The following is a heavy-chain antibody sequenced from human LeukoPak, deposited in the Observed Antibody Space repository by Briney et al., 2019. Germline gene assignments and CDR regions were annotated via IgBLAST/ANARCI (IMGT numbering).Heavy chain of an antibody. D-gene: IGHD7-27*01. V-gene: IGHV3-21*06. J-gene: IGHJ3*02. CDR3: AREGLLTGLGHDGFDI. CDR2: ISTFSRYI. Sequence: PGRSLRLSCAASGFIFNIYNIKWVRQAPGKWLEWVSSISTFSRYIYYADSGKGRITISRDNAKNSLYLQMNGLRAEDTAVYYCAREGLLTGLGHDGFDIWGQGTLVTVSS. CDR1: GFIFNIYN.